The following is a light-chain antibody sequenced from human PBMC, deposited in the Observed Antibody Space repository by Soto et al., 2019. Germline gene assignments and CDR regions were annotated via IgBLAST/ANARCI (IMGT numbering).Light chain of an antibody. CDR2: GAS. CDR3: QQYGTSPWT. CDR1: QSVISNS. Sequence: ILLTQSPGTLALSPGQRTTLSCRASQSVISNSLAWYQQKPGQVPRLLISGASSRATGIPDRFSGGGSGTDFTLTISRLEPEDFAVYFCQQYGTSPWTFGQGTKVDIK. V-gene: IGKV3-20*01. J-gene: IGKJ1*01.